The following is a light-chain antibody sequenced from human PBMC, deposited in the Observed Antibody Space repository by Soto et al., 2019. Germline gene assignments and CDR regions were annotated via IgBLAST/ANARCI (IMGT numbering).Light chain of an antibody. V-gene: IGKV1-27*01. CDR3: QQYYSYPWT. Sequence: DSEMTQTPSALSASVVDRFTITFRASQAISSYSAWYQQSPGKPPKLLISAASTLQSGVPSRFSGSGSGTEFTLTISSLQPDDFATYYCQQYYSYPWTFGQGTKVDIK. CDR2: AAS. CDR1: QAISSY. J-gene: IGKJ1*01.